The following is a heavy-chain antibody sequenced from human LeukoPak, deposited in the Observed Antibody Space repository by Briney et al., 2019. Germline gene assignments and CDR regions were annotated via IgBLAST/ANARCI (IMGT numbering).Heavy chain of an antibody. CDR3: VFEGRADAFDI. CDR2: ISYDGSNK. D-gene: IGHD3-10*01. Sequence: GGSLRLSCAASGFAFSSYSMNWVRQAPGKGLEWVAVISYDGSNKYYADSVKGRFTISRDNSKNTLYLQMNSLRAEDTAVYYCVFEGRADAFDIWGQGTMVTVSS. J-gene: IGHJ3*02. CDR1: GFAFSSYS. V-gene: IGHV3-30*03.